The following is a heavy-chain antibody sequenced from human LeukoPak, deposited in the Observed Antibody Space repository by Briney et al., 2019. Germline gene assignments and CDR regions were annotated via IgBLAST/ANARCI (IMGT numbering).Heavy chain of an antibody. J-gene: IGHJ4*02. Sequence: GASVKVSCKASGYTFTSYVINWVRQATGQGLEWMGWMNPNSGNTGYAQKFQGRVTMTRNTSISTAYMELSSLRSEDTAVYYCARRYDSSGYLDYWGQGTLVTVSS. D-gene: IGHD3-22*01. CDR3: ARRYDSSGYLDY. CDR1: GYTFTSYV. V-gene: IGHV1-8*01. CDR2: MNPNSGNT.